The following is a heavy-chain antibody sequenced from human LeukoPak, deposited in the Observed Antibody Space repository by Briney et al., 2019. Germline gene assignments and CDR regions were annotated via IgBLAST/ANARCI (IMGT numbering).Heavy chain of an antibody. CDR1: GYTFTGYY. CDR3: ARDQRIRCSGGSCYSAVSSSGWYGLFDY. CDR2: INPNSGGT. V-gene: IGHV1-2*06. Sequence: ASVKVSCKASGYTFTGYYMHWVRQAPGQGLEWMGRINPNSGGTNYAQKFQGRVTMTRDMSISTAYMELSRLRSDDTAVYYCARDQRIRCSGGSCYSAVSSSGWYGLFDYWGQGTLVTVSS. J-gene: IGHJ4*02. D-gene: IGHD2-15*01.